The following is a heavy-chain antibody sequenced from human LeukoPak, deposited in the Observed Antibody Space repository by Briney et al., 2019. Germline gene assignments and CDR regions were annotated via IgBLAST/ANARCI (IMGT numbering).Heavy chain of an antibody. D-gene: IGHD3-3*01. Sequence: TGGSLRLSCAAFGFTFSSYSMNWVRQAPGKGLEWVSSISSSSSYIYYADSVKGRFTISRENAKNSLYLQMNSLRVEDTAVYYCARGPFLEWSMEGYWGQGTLVTVSS. CDR1: GFTFSSYS. CDR3: ARGPFLEWSMEGY. V-gene: IGHV3-21*01. CDR2: ISSSSSYI. J-gene: IGHJ4*02.